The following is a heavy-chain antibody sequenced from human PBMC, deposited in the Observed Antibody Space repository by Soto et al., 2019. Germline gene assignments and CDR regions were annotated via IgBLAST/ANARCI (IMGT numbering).Heavy chain of an antibody. J-gene: IGHJ4*02. Sequence: EVQLLESGGGLVQPGGSLRLSCAASGFTISRSAMSWVRQAPGKGLEWVSAISDSGDTTHYADSVKGRFTIFRDTSKSTWYVKMNTLRAENAAVYYWAKNKPGATSFDDWAQGTLLTVSS. CDR1: GFTISRSA. CDR2: ISDSGDTT. D-gene: IGHD1-1*01. V-gene: IGHV3-23*01. CDR3: AKNKPGATSFDD.